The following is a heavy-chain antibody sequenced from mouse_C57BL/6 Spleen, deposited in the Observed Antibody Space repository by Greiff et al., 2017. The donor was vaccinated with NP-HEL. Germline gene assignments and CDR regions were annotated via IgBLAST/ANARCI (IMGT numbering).Heavy chain of an antibody. CDR1: GYTFTSYW. CDR3: AREATVVAFDY. V-gene: IGHV1-55*01. D-gene: IGHD1-1*01. Sequence: QVQLQQPGAELVKPGASVKMSCKASGYTFTSYWITWVKQRPGQGLEWIGDIYPGSGSTNYNGKFKGKATLTADKSSSTAYMQLSSLTSEDSAVYFCAREATVVAFDYWGQGTTLTVSS. J-gene: IGHJ2*01. CDR2: IYPGSGST.